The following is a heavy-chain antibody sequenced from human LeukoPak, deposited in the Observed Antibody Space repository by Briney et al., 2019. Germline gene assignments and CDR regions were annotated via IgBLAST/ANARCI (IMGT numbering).Heavy chain of an antibody. V-gene: IGHV4-61*02. D-gene: IGHD3-16*01. CDR2: IYTSGST. J-gene: IGHJ4*02. CDR1: GGSISSGSYY. CDR3: ARGRLGDY. Sequence: PSETLSLTCTVSGGSISSGSYYWSWIRQPAWKGLEWIGRIYTSGSTNYNPSLKSRVTISVDKSKNQFSLKLSSVTAADTAVYYCARGRLGDYWGQGTLVTVSS.